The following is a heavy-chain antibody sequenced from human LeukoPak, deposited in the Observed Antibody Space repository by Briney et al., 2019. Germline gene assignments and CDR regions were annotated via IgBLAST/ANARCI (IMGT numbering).Heavy chain of an antibody. CDR1: GDTFSSYA. D-gene: IGHD5-12*01. CDR3: ARAPGYSGYDYVGYFDY. Sequence: GASVKVSCKASGDTFSSYAISWVRQAPGQGLEWMGGIIPIFGTANYAQKFQGRVTITADESTSTAYMELSSLRSEDTAVYYCARAPGYSGYDYVGYFDYWGQGTLVTVSS. CDR2: IIPIFGTA. J-gene: IGHJ4*02. V-gene: IGHV1-69*01.